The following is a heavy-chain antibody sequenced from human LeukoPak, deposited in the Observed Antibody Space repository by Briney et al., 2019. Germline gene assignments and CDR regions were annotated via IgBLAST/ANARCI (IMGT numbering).Heavy chain of an antibody. CDR3: TTSVTLRYFDS. CDR2: INAYGSTT. D-gene: IGHD2-21*02. J-gene: IGHJ4*02. CDR1: GFTFTSYW. Sequence: PGGSLRLSCAASGFTFTSYWMSWVRQGPGKGLLWVARINAYGSTTTYADSVKGRSTISRDNAMNTLYLQMNRLRPADTATYYCTTSVTLRYFDSWGQGALVTVSS. V-gene: IGHV3-74*01.